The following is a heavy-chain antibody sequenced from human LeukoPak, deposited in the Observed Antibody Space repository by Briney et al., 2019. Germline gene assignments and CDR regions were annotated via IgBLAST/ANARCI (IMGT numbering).Heavy chain of an antibody. D-gene: IGHD4-17*01. Sequence: GGSLRLSCAASGFTFNTYAMSWVRQAPGKGLEWVSGISISGRDTYYADSVKGRFTISRDNSKNTLYLQMNSLRADDTAIYYCTKDPNGDYIGAFDPWGQGTLVTVSS. CDR2: ISISGRDT. CDR3: TKDPNGDYIGAFDP. CDR1: GFTFNTYA. J-gene: IGHJ5*02. V-gene: IGHV3-23*01.